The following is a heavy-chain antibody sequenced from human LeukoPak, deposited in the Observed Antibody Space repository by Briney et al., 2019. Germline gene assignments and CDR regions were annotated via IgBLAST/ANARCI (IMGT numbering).Heavy chain of an antibody. D-gene: IGHD5-18*01. J-gene: IGHJ4*02. CDR3: ARDFLARAYSYDFFDY. V-gene: IGHV3-7*04. CDR2: IKPDGNKK. Sequence: GRSLRLSCAASGFTFSSYGMHWVRQAPGKGLEWVANIKPDGNKKYYVDSVKGRFTISRDNAKKLLYLQMNSLRVEDTAVYYCARDFLARAYSYDFFDYWGQGTLVTVSS. CDR1: GFTFSSYG.